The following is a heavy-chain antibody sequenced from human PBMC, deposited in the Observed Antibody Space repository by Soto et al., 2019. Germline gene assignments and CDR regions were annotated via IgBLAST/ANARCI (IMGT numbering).Heavy chain of an antibody. V-gene: IGHV3-9*01. CDR1: GFTFDDYA. D-gene: IGHD2-21*02. Sequence: EVQLLESGGGLVQPGRSLRLSCAASGFTFDDYAMHWVRQAPGKGLEWVSGISWNSGSIGYADSVKGRFTISRDNAKNSLYLQMNSLRAEDTALYYCAKTCGGDCPTFQHWGQGTLVTVSS. CDR2: ISWNSGSI. J-gene: IGHJ1*01. CDR3: AKTCGGDCPTFQH.